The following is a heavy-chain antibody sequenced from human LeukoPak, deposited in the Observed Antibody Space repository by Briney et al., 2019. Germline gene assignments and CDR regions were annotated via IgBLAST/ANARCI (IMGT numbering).Heavy chain of an antibody. D-gene: IGHD6-19*01. V-gene: IGHV3-48*04. Sequence: GGSLRLSCAASGFTFSRYTMNWVRRAPGKGLEWVSYISGSGSTIYYGDSLEGRFTISRDNANNSLYLQINSLRVEDTAVYYCATLWDPVAGTTQPLLWGQGTLVTVSS. CDR1: GFTFSRYT. J-gene: IGHJ4*02. CDR3: ATLWDPVAGTTQPLL. CDR2: ISGSGSTI.